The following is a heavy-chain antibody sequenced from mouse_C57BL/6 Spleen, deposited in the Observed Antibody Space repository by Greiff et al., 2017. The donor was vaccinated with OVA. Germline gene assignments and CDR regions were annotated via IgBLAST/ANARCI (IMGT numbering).Heavy chain of an antibody. CDR1: GYTFTSYW. CDR3: VRDCYYALDY. D-gene: IGHD1-1*01. CDR2: IHPKSGST. Sequence: QVQLQQPGAELVKPGASVKLSCKASGYTFTSYWMHWVKQRPEQGLEWIGMIHPKSGSTNYNEKFKSKATLTVDKSSSTAYMQLSSLTSEDSAVYYCVRDCYYALDYWGQGTTLTVSS. V-gene: IGHV1-64*01. J-gene: IGHJ2*01.